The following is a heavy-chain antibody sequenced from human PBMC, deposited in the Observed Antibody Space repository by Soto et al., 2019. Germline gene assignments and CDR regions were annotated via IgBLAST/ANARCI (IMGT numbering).Heavy chain of an antibody. Sequence: SETLSLTCTVSGGSISSSSYYWGWIRQPPGKGLEWIGSIYYSGSTYYNPSLKSRVTISVDTSKNQFSLKLSSVTAADTAVYYCADRSTNYFDNWGQGTLVTVSS. J-gene: IGHJ4*02. V-gene: IGHV4-39*01. D-gene: IGHD2-2*01. CDR3: ADRSTNYFDN. CDR2: IYYSGST. CDR1: GGSISSSSYY.